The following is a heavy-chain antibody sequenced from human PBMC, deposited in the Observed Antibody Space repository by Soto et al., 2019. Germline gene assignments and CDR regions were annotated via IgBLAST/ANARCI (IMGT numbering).Heavy chain of an antibody. CDR3: ARELSDVAAEGFSPGAFDI. CDR2: IYTSGST. V-gene: IGHV4-4*07. J-gene: IGHJ3*02. Sequence: PSETLSLTCTVSGGSISGYYWSWIRQPAGKGLEWIGRIYTSGSTNYNPSLKSRVTMSVDTSKNQFSLKLSSVTAADTAVYYCARELSDVAAEGFSPGAFDIWGQGTMVTVSS. D-gene: IGHD6-19*01. CDR1: GGSISGYY.